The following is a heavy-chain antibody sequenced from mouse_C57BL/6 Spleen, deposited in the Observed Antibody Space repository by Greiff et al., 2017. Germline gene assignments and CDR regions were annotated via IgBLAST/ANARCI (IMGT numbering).Heavy chain of an antibody. V-gene: IGHV1-52*01. CDR1: GYTFTSYW. CDR2: IDPSDSET. Sequence: QVQLQQPGAELVRPGSSVKLSCKASGYTFTSYWMHWVKQRPIQGLEWIGNIDPSDSETHYNQKFKDKATLTVDKSSSTAYMQLSSLTSEDSAVXYCAREYYGSSYRFDVWGTGTTVTVSS. D-gene: IGHD1-1*01. J-gene: IGHJ1*03. CDR3: AREYYGSSYRFDV.